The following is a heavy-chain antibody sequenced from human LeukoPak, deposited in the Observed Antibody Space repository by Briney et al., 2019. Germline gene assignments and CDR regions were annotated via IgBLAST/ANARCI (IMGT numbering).Heavy chain of an antibody. V-gene: IGHV4-4*07. CDR1: GGSISSYY. Sequence: SETLSLTCTASGGSISSYYWSWIRQPAGKGLEWIGRIYTSGSTNYNPSLKSRVTMSVDTSKNQFSLKLSSVTAADTAVYYCARQQSPAYYYYYMDVWGKGTTVTVSS. CDR3: ARQQSPAYYYYYMDV. J-gene: IGHJ6*03. CDR2: IYTSGST. D-gene: IGHD1/OR15-1a*01.